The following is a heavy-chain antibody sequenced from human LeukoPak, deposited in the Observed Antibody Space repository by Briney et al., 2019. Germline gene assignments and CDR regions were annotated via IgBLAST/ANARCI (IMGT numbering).Heavy chain of an antibody. J-gene: IGHJ5*02. D-gene: IGHD3-3*02. CDR2: IYSGGSI. Sequence: PGGSLRLSCAVSGFDVIENYVTWVRQAPGKGLEWASVIYSGGSIYYSDSVKGRFTISRDTSRNMVFLQMTSLRAEDTAVYYCARCSADIFEFHFQSWGQGTLVTVSS. CDR3: ARCSADIFEFHFQS. CDR1: GFDVIENY. V-gene: IGHV3-53*01.